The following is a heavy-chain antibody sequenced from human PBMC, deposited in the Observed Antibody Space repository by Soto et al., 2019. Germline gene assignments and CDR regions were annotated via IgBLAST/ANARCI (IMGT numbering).Heavy chain of an antibody. V-gene: IGHV3-48*03. CDR1: GFTFSSYE. CDR3: ERGSHYYGMDV. Sequence: GGSLRLSCAASGFTFSSYEMNWVRQAPGKGLEWVSYISSSGSTIYYADSVKGRFTISRDNAKNSLYLQMNSLRAEDTAVYYCERGSHYYGMDVWGQGTTVTVSS. J-gene: IGHJ6*02. CDR2: ISSSGSTI.